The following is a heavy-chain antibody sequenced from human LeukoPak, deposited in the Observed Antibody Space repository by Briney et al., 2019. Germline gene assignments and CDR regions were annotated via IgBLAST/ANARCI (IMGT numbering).Heavy chain of an antibody. V-gene: IGHV3-15*01. CDR1: GFTFSNAW. D-gene: IGHD6-13*01. Sequence: GGSLTLSCAASGFTFSNAWMSWVRQAQGKGREWVGRTKSKTDGGTTDYAAPVKGRFTISRDDSKNTLYLQMNSLKTEDTAVYYWTTAGYSRYAGGQGTLVTVSS. J-gene: IGHJ4*02. CDR2: TKSKTDGGTT. CDR3: TTAGYSRYA.